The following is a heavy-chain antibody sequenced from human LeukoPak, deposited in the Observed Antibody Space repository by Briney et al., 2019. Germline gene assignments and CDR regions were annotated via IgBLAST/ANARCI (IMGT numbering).Heavy chain of an antibody. CDR1: GFTSSSFW. CDR2: INQDGSEK. CDR3: ARDIDDSSGYYDY. V-gene: IGHV3-7*01. D-gene: IGHD3-22*01. J-gene: IGHJ4*02. Sequence: GGSLRLSCAASGFTSSSFWMSWVRQAPGKGLEWVANINQDGSEKYYVGSVKGRFTISRDNAKNSLYLQMNSLRAEDTAVYYCARDIDDSSGYYDYWGQGTLVTVSS.